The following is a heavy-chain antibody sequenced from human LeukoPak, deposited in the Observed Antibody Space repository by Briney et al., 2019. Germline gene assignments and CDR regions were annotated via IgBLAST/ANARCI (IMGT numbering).Heavy chain of an antibody. Sequence: GGSLRLSCAASGFTFSSYSMNWVRQAPGKGLEWVSSISSSSSYIYYADSVKGRFTISRDNAKNSLYLQMNSLRAEDTAVYYCARDPHRTPTEGGYWGQGTLVTVSS. V-gene: IGHV3-21*01. CDR3: ARDPHRTPTEGGY. CDR1: GFTFSSYS. D-gene: IGHD4-17*01. J-gene: IGHJ4*02. CDR2: ISSSSSYI.